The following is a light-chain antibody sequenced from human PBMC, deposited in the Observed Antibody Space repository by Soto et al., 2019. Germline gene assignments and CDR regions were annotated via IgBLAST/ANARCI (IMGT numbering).Light chain of an antibody. V-gene: IGKV3-11*01. CDR3: QQRSNWLFT. J-gene: IGKJ3*01. Sequence: EIVFTQSSATLSLSPGERATLSCRASQSVSSYLAWYQQKPGQAPRLLIYDASNRATGIPARFSGSGSGTDFTLTISSLGPEDFAVYYCQQRSNWLFTFGPGTKVDIK. CDR2: DAS. CDR1: QSVSSY.